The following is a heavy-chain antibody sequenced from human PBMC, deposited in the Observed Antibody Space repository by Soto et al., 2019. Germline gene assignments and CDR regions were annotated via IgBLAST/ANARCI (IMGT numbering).Heavy chain of an antibody. D-gene: IGHD6-19*01. CDR2: FTSPGVT. CDR3: ARVDPRGVAVARDY. V-gene: IGHV3-23*01. Sequence: EVQLLESGGGLVQPGGSLRLSCEASGFTIINYAMTWLRQAPGQGLEWVSTFTSPGVTYYADSVKGRFTISRDTSKNTLFLQMNSLRAEDTAVYYCARVDPRGVAVARDYWGQGTLVTVSS. CDR1: GFTIINYA. J-gene: IGHJ4*02.